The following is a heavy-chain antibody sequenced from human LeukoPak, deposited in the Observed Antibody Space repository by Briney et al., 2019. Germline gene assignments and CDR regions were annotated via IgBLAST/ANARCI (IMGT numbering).Heavy chain of an antibody. Sequence: PSETLSLTCTVSGGSISSSSYYWGWIRQPPGKGLEWIGSIYYSGSTYYNPFLKSRVTISVDTSKNQFSLKLSSVTAADTAVYYCARDPRYYDSSGTIWGQGTMVTVSS. CDR3: ARDPRYYDSSGTI. J-gene: IGHJ3*02. D-gene: IGHD3-22*01. V-gene: IGHV4-39*07. CDR1: GGSISSSSYY. CDR2: IYYSGST.